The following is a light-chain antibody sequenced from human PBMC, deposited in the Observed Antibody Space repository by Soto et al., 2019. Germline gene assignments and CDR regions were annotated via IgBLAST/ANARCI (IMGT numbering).Light chain of an antibody. V-gene: IGLV7-46*01. J-gene: IGLJ1*01. Sequence: QAVVTQEPSLTVYPGGPVTLTGGSSTGAVTSGHYPYWVQQKPGQAPRTLIYDTSNKHSWTPARFSGSLLGDKAALTLSGAQPEDEAEYYCLLSSRGGRLYVFGTGTKVTVL. CDR2: DTS. CDR3: LLSSRGGRLYV. CDR1: TGAVTSGHY.